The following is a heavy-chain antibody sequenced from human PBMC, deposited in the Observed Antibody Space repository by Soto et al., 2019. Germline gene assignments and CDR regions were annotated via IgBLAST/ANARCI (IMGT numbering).Heavy chain of an antibody. CDR2: IYPGDSDT. CDR1: GYSFTSYW. D-gene: IGHD2-2*01. J-gene: IGHJ6*02. V-gene: IGHV5-51*01. CDR3: ARVACSSTSCHYYYGMDV. Sequence: PGESLKISCKGSGYSFTSYWIGWVRQMPGKGLEWMGIIYPGDSDTRYSPSFQGQVTISADKSISTAYLQWSSLKASDTAMYYCARVACSSTSCHYYYGMDVWGQGTTVTVS.